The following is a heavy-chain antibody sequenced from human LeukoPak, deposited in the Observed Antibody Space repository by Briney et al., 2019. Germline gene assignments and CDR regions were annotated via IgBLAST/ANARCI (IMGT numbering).Heavy chain of an antibody. CDR3: ARYTYGFDY. CDR1: GFTFTSYW. V-gene: IGHV5-51*01. J-gene: IGHJ4*02. D-gene: IGHD5-18*01. Sequence: GGSLRLSCAASGFTFTSYWIGWVRQMPGKGLEWMGIIYPGDSDTRYSPSFQGQVTISADKSISTAYLQWISLKASDTAVYYCARYTYGFDYWGQGTLVTVSS. CDR2: IYPGDSDT.